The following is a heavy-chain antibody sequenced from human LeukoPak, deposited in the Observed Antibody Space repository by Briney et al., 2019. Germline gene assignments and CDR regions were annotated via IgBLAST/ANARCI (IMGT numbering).Heavy chain of an antibody. CDR2: ISGSGGST. CDR1: GFTFSSYA. Sequence: GGSLRLSCAASGFTFSSYAMSWVRRAPGKGLEWVSAISGSGGSTYYADSVKGRFTISRDNSKNTLYLQMNSLRAEDTAVYYCAKDCNYDSSGYLGWGQGTLVTVSS. V-gene: IGHV3-23*01. D-gene: IGHD3-22*01. J-gene: IGHJ4*02. CDR3: AKDCNYDSSGYLG.